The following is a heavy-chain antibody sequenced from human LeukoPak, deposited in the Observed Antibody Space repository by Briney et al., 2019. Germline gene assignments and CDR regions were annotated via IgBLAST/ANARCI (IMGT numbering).Heavy chain of an antibody. CDR1: GYTFDDYY. CDR3: PSGDYGGNLAFDY. D-gene: IGHD4-23*01. J-gene: IGHJ4*02. Sequence: ASVKVSCTTSGYTFDDYYMRWVRQAPGQGLEWMAWINPNSGGTNYAQTFKGRFTMSRDNAISTAYLELSSLRADDTALYYCPSGDYGGNLAFDYWGQGTLVTVSS. V-gene: IGHV1-2*02. CDR2: INPNSGGT.